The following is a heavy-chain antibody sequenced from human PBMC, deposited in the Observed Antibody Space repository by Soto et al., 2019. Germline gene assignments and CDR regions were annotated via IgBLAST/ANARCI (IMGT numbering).Heavy chain of an antibody. J-gene: IGHJ5*02. D-gene: IGHD6-13*01. Sequence: SETLSLTCTVSCGSISSSSYYWGWIRQPPGKGLEWIGSIYYSGSTYYNPSLKSRVTISVDTSKNQFSLKLSSVTAADTAVYYCAREGSWYPGNWFDPWGQGTLVTVSS. CDR1: CGSISSSSYY. V-gene: IGHV4-39*02. CDR2: IYYSGST. CDR3: AREGSWYPGNWFDP.